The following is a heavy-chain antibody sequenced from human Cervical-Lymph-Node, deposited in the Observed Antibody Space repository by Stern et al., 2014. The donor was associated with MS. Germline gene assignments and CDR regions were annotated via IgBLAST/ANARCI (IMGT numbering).Heavy chain of an antibody. V-gene: IGHV1-3*03. CDR1: GFTFSDYT. Sequence: QVPLVQSGAEVKKPGASVKVSCKASGFTFSDYTIHWVRKAPGQRLEWMGWLHAGNGKTKYSQKYQGRVTITKDTSASTAYVDLTSLRVEDRAVYFCARGRARITNSAMGQGYYYYGMDVWGQGTTVSVSS. D-gene: IGHD3-16*01. CDR2: LHAGNGKT. CDR3: ARGRARITNSAMGQGYYYYGMDV. J-gene: IGHJ6*02.